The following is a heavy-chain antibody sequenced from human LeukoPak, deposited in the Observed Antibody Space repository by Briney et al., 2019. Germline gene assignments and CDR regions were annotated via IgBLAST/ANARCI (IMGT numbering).Heavy chain of an antibody. CDR1: GFTFSSYW. CDR2: FSNDGSST. CDR3: ARGYNWNGHFDY. J-gene: IGHJ4*02. Sequence: GGSLRLSCAASGFTFSSYWMHWVRQAPGKGLVWVSRFSNDGSSTSYADSVKGRFTISRDNAKNTLFLQMNSLRAEDTAVYYCARGYNWNGHFDYWGQGTLVTVSS. V-gene: IGHV3-74*01. D-gene: IGHD1-20*01.